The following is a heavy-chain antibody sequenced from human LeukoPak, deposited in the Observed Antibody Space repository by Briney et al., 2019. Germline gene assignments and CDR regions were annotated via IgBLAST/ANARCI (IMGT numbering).Heavy chain of an antibody. D-gene: IGHD5-24*01. CDR2: IRSKAYGGTT. J-gene: IGHJ4*02. V-gene: IGHV3-49*04. CDR3: TREMATVGNFDY. Sequence: GGSLRLSCTASGFTFGDYAMSWVRQAPGKGLEWVGFIRSKAYGGTTEYAASVKGRFSISRDDSKSIAYLQMNSLKTEDTAVYYCTREMATVGNFDYWGQGTLVTVSS. CDR1: GFTFGDYA.